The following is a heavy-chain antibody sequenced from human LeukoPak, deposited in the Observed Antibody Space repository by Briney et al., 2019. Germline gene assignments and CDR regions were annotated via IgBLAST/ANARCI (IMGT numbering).Heavy chain of an antibody. D-gene: IGHD6-13*01. Sequence: ASVKVSCKVSGYTLTELSMHWVRQAPGKGLEWMGGFDPEDGETIYAQKFQGRVIMTEDTSTDTAYMELSSLRSEDTAVYYCATDNPGYSTSWYGAFDIWGQGTVVTVSS. CDR2: FDPEDGET. V-gene: IGHV1-24*01. CDR3: ATDNPGYSTSWYGAFDI. J-gene: IGHJ3*02. CDR1: GYTLTELS.